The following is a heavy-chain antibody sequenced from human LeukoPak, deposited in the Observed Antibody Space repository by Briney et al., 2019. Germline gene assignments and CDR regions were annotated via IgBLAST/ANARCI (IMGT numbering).Heavy chain of an antibody. D-gene: IGHD3-10*01. CDR3: ARYYGSGSYYRDY. Sequence: PGGSLRLSCAASGFTFSSYAMSWVRQAPGKGLEWVSAISGSGGSTYYADSVKGRFTISRDNSKNTLYLQMNSLRAEDTAVYYCARYYGSGSYYRDYWGQGTLVTVSS. J-gene: IGHJ4*02. CDR1: GFTFSSYA. V-gene: IGHV3-23*01. CDR2: ISGSGGST.